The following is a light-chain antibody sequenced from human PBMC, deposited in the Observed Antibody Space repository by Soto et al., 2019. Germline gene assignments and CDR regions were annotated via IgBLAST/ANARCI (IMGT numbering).Light chain of an antibody. V-gene: IGLV2-14*01. CDR2: DVS. CDR3: SSYTISSTYV. Sequence: QSALTQPASVSGSPGQSIAISCTGTSSDVGGYNYVSWYQQHPGKAPKLLINDVSNRPSGVSSRFSGSKSGNTASLTSSGLQAEDEADYYCSSYTISSTYVFGTGTKVTVL. CDR1: SSDVGGYNY. J-gene: IGLJ1*01.